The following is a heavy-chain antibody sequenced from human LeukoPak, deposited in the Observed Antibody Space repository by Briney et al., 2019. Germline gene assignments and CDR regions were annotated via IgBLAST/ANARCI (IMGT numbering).Heavy chain of an antibody. CDR3: ARTYDFWSGSQYYFDS. V-gene: IGHV6-1*01. D-gene: IGHD3-3*01. J-gene: IGHJ4*02. CDR2: TYYRPKWYN. CDR1: GDSLSSNSAA. Sequence: SQTLSLTCAISGDSLSSNSAAWHWIRQSPSRGLEWLGRTYYRPKWYNDYAVSVKSRITINPDTSKNQFSLQLNSVTPEDTAVYYCARTYDFWSGSQYYFDSWGQGTLVTVSS.